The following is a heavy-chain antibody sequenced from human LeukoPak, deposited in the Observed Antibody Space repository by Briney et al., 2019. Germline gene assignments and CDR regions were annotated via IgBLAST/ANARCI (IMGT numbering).Heavy chain of an antibody. V-gene: IGHV1-69*01. CDR3: AREGDGLFDY. CDR2: IIPIFGTA. CDR1: GGTFSSYA. D-gene: IGHD5-24*01. J-gene: IGHJ4*02. Sequence: ASVNVSCKASGGTFSSYAISWVRQAPGQGPEWMGGIIPIFGTANYAQKFQGRVTITADESTSTAYMELSSLRSEDTAVYYCAREGDGLFDYWGQGTLVTVSS.